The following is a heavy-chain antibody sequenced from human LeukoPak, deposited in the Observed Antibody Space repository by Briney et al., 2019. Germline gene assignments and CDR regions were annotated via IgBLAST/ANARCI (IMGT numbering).Heavy chain of an antibody. J-gene: IGHJ4*02. V-gene: IGHV3-53*01. CDR2: IYSGGST. Sequence: GGSLRLSCAASGFTFSSNYMSWVRQAPGKGLEWVSVIYSGGSTYYADSVKGRFTISRDNSKNTLYLQMNSLTAEDTAVYYCARRLPTAWGADYWGQGTLVTVSS. CDR3: ARRLPTAWGADY. D-gene: IGHD7-27*01. CDR1: GFTFSSNY.